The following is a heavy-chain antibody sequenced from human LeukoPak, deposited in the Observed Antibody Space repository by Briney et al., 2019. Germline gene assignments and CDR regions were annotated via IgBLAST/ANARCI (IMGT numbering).Heavy chain of an antibody. CDR2: IYYSGST. V-gene: IGHV4-59*01. CDR3: ASVLVVVTAIDAFDI. J-gene: IGHJ3*02. Sequence: PSETLSLTCTVSGGSISSYYWSWIRQPPGKGLEWIGYIYYSGSTNYNPSLKSRVTISVDTSKNQFSLKMSSVTAADTAVYYCASVLVVVTAIDAFDIWGQGTMVTVSS. CDR1: GGSISSYY. D-gene: IGHD2-21*02.